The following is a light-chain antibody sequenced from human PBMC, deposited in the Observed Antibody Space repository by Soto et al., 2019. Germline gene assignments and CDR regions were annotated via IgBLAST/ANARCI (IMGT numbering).Light chain of an antibody. V-gene: IGLV2-8*01. CDR1: SNDVGGYDF. CDR3: NSYAATGSLL. Sequence: QSVLTQPPSASGSPGQSVTISCTGTSNDVGGYDFVSWYQQHPGKAPRLMIYDVTKRPSGVPDRFSGSKSGNTASLTVSGLQADDEADYYCNSYAATGSLLFGGGTQLTVL. CDR2: DVT. J-gene: IGLJ2*01.